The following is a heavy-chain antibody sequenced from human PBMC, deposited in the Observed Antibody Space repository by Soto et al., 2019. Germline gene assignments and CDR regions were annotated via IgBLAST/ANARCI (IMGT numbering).Heavy chain of an antibody. D-gene: IGHD3-10*01. V-gene: IGHV3-23*01. Sequence: EMRLLESGGGSLQPGGSLRLSCAASGFTFSGHAMSWFRQAPGKGLEWVSRIIVSGGSTYYVHSVKGRFTISRDNSKNTLFLQLHSLRAEDKGVYDCAKVNGPGDYFYYVLDVWRQGTTVTVSS. J-gene: IGHJ6*02. CDR1: GFTFSGHA. CDR3: AKVNGPGDYFYYVLDV. CDR2: IIVSGGST.